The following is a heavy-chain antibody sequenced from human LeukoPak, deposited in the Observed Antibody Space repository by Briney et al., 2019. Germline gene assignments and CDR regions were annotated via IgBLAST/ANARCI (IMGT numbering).Heavy chain of an antibody. V-gene: IGHV3-21*04. CDR1: GFTFSSYS. Sequence: GGSLRLSCAASGFTFSSYSMNWVRQAPGKGLEWVSSISSSSSYIYYADSVKGRFTISRDNAKNSLYLQMNSLRAEDTAVYYCAKVWDSSGWTWIDYWGQGTLVTVSS. CDR3: AKVWDSSGWTWIDY. D-gene: IGHD6-19*01. J-gene: IGHJ4*02. CDR2: ISSSSSYI.